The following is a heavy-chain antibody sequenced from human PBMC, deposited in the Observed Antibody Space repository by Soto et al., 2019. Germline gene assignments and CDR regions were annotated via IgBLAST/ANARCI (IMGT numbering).Heavy chain of an antibody. D-gene: IGHD1-1*01. CDR1: GASISGYY. J-gene: IGHJ5*02. CDR2: IYATGTT. CDR3: VRDGTKTLRDWFEP. Sequence: SETLSLTCTVSGASISGYYWSWIRKSAGKGLEWIGRIYATGTTDYNPSLKSRVMMSVDTSKKQFSLRLRSVTAADTAVYYCVRDGTKTLRDWFEPWGQGISVTVSS. V-gene: IGHV4-4*07.